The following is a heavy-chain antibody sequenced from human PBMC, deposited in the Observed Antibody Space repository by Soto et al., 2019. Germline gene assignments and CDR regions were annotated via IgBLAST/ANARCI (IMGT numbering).Heavy chain of an antibody. CDR3: ARDRNYGHYAGRVAFDI. J-gene: IGHJ3*02. Sequence: QVQLVQSGAEVKKPGSSVKVSCKASGGTFSSYAISWVRQAPGQGLEWMGGIIPIFGTANYAQKFQGRVTITADESTSTAYMELSSLRSEDTAVYYCARDRNYGHYAGRVAFDIWGQGTMVTVSS. V-gene: IGHV1-69*01. CDR1: GGTFSSYA. CDR2: IIPIFGTA. D-gene: IGHD4-17*01.